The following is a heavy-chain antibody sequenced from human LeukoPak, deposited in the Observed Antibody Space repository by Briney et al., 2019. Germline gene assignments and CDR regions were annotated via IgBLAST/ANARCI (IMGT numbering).Heavy chain of an antibody. V-gene: IGHV3-48*01. CDR2: ISASRDIT. CDR1: VFNYSSYT. J-gene: IGHJ6*03. CDR3: VRGSLASGVVVYYYYYLDV. Sequence: GGSLRLSCAASVFNYSSYTMNWVRQAPGMGLEWLSYISASRDITYYADSVKGRFTISRDNAKNSLYLQMNSLRAEDTAVYYCVRGSLASGVVVYYYYYLDVWGKGTTVTVSS. D-gene: IGHD3-3*01.